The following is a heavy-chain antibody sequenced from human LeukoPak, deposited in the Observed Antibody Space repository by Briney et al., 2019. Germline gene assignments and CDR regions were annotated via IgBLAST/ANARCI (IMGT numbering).Heavy chain of an antibody. V-gene: IGHV3-21*01. CDR2: ISSSSSYI. CDR3: ARGHGSGTYYPDY. Sequence: GGSLRLSCAASGFTFSSYSMNWVRQAPGKGLEWVSSISSSSSYIYYADSVKGRFTISRENAKNSLYLQMNSVRAEDTAVYFCARGHGSGTYYPDYWGQGTLVTVSS. CDR1: GFTFSSYS. D-gene: IGHD3-10*01. J-gene: IGHJ4*02.